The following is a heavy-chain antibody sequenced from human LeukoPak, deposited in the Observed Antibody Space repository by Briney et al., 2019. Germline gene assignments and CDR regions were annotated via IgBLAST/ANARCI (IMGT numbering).Heavy chain of an antibody. CDR3: AKDLELSRYGDQIYAMDV. D-gene: IGHD4-17*01. CDR2: ISGSGGNT. Sequence: GGSLRLSCAASGFAFSSYDMNWVRQAPGKGLEWVSGISGSGGNTYYADSVKGRFTISRDNFENTLYLQMNSLRAEDTAVYYCAKDLELSRYGDQIYAMDVWGQGTTVTVSS. J-gene: IGHJ6*02. CDR1: GFAFSSYD. V-gene: IGHV3-23*01.